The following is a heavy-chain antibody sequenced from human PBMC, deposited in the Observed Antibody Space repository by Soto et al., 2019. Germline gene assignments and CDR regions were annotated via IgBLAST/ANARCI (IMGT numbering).Heavy chain of an antibody. CDR2: LYNGGST. Sequence: SETLSLTCSFSGGSVGTYFWSWIRQPPGEGLQWIGHLYNGGSTRYNPSLKSRVSISVDTYNNQFSLRLNSVTAADTAVYYCARESHPAAAVDYWGQGTLVTVSS. D-gene: IGHD6-13*01. CDR1: GGSVGTYF. V-gene: IGHV4-59*02. J-gene: IGHJ4*02. CDR3: ARESHPAAAVDY.